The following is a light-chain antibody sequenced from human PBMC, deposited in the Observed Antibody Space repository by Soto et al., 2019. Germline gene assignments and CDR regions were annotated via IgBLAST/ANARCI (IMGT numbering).Light chain of an antibody. Sequence: DIQMTQSPSTLSASVGDRVTITCRASQSISSWLAWYQQKPGKAPKLLIYDASSLESGVPSRFSGSGSGTEFTLTISSLQPEDFATYYCQQSYNVPRTFGQGTRVDLK. CDR2: DAS. V-gene: IGKV1-5*01. CDR3: QQSYNVPRT. CDR1: QSISSW. J-gene: IGKJ1*01.